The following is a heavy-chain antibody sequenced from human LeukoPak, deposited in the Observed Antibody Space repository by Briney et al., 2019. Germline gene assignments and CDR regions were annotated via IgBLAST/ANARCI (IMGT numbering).Heavy chain of an antibody. V-gene: IGHV1-24*01. J-gene: IGHJ4*02. CDR1: GYTLTELS. D-gene: IGHD3-16*02. CDR2: FDPEDGET. Sequence: ASVKVSCKVSGYTLTELSMHWVRQAPGKGLEWMGGFDPEDGETIYAQKFQGRVTMTEDTSTDTAYMELSSLRSEGTAVYYCATAVRLGELSPDYWGQGTLVTVSS. CDR3: ATAVRLGELSPDY.